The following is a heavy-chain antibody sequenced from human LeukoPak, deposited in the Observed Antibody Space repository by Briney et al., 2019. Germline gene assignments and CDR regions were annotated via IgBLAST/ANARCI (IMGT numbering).Heavy chain of an antibody. V-gene: IGHV3-30*02. D-gene: IGHD3-22*01. CDR1: GFTFNRRG. CDR3: ARDGPRPYYYDSSGYYSLP. J-gene: IGHJ5*02. CDR2: IRYDGSNK. Sequence: GGSLRLSCAASGFTFNRRGMHWVRQAPGKGLEWVAFIRYDGSNKYYADSVKGRFTISRDNSKNTLYLQMNSLRAEDTAVYYCARDGPRPYYYDSSGYYSLPWGQGTLVTVSS.